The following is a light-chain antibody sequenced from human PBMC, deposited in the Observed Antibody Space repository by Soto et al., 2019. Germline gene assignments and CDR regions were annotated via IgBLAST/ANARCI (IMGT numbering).Light chain of an antibody. CDR3: CSYAGSSTFVV. CDR2: EGS. J-gene: IGLJ2*01. V-gene: IGLV2-23*03. CDR1: SSDVGSYNL. Sequence: QSALTQPASVSGSPGQSITISRTGTSSDVGSYNLVSWYQQHPGKAPKLMIYEGSKRPSGVSNRFSGSKSGNTASLTISGLPAEDEAEYYCCSYAGSSTFVVFGGGTKLTVL.